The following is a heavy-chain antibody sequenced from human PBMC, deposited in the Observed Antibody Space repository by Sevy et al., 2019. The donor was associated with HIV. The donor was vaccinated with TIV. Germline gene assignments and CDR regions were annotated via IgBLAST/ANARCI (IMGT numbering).Heavy chain of an antibody. CDR3: SRDTDYYDPLVTWGAFDI. D-gene: IGHD3-22*01. V-gene: IGHV3-7*01. CDR1: GFTFSSYW. Sequence: GGSLRLSCAASGFTFSSYWMSWVRQAPGKGLEWVANIKQDGSEKYYVDSVKGRFTISRDNAKNSLYLQMNSLRAKDTAVYYCSRDTDYYDPLVTWGAFDIWGQGTMVTVSS. J-gene: IGHJ3*02. CDR2: IKQDGSEK.